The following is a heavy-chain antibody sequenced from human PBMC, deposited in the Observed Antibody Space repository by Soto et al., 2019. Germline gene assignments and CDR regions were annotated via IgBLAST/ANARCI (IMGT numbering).Heavy chain of an antibody. CDR2: ISYDGSNK. CDR3: ARSPYDGPSYYYCMDF. J-gene: IGHJ6*02. V-gene: IGHV3-30-3*01. CDR1: GFTFSSYA. D-gene: IGHD3-3*01. Sequence: GGSLRLSCAASGFTFSSYAMHWVRQAPGKWLEWVAVISYDGSNKYYADSVKGRFTISRDNSKNTLYLQMNSLRAEDTAVYYCARSPYDGPSYYYCMDFWGQATTVTFSS.